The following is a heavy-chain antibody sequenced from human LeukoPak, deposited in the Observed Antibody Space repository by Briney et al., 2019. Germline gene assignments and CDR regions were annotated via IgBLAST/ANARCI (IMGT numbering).Heavy chain of an antibody. CDR3: ARQFGVT. CDR2: IYPGDSDS. Sequence: PGGSLKIPCRASGYTSISYWSGWGRQLAGRGLEWMGIIYPGDSDSRYSPSFQGQVTISADKCISTIYLQWSSLKASDTAMYYCARQFGVTWGQGTLVTVSS. J-gene: IGHJ5*02. D-gene: IGHD3-16*01. V-gene: IGHV5-51*01. CDR1: GYTSISYW.